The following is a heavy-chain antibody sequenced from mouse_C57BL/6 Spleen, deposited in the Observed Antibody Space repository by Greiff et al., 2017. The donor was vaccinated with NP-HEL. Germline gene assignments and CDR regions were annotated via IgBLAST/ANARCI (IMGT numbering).Heavy chain of an antibody. D-gene: IGHD2-4*01. J-gene: IGHJ2*01. CDR3: ARRGYDYDFDY. V-gene: IGHV5-6*01. Sequence: EVQGVESGGDLVKPGGSLKLSCAASGFTFSSYGMSWVRQTPDKRLEWVATISSGGGYIYYPDSVKGRFTISRDNAKNTLYLQMSSLKSEDTAMYYCARRGYDYDFDYWGQGTTLTVSS. CDR2: ISSGGGYI. CDR1: GFTFSSYG.